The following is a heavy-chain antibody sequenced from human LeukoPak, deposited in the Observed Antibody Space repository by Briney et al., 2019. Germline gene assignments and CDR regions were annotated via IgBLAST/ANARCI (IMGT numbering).Heavy chain of an antibody. CDR2: ISYDGSNK. J-gene: IGHJ4*02. V-gene: IGHV3-30-3*01. Sequence: GRSLRLSCAASGFTFSSYAMHWVRQAPGKGLEWVAVISYDGSNKYYADSVKGRFTISRDNSKNTLYLQMNSLRAEDTAVYYCARDKYGSGTEELDYWGQGTLVTVSS. D-gene: IGHD3-10*01. CDR1: GFTFSSYA. CDR3: ARDKYGSGTEELDY.